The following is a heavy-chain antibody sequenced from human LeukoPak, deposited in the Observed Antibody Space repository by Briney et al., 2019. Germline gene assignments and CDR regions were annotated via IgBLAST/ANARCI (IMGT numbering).Heavy chain of an antibody. V-gene: IGHV1-69*04. D-gene: IGHD3-22*01. CDR1: GGTFSSYA. J-gene: IGHJ6*02. Sequence: SVKVSCKASGGTFSSYAISWVRQAPGQGLEWMGRIIPILGIANYAQKFQGRVTITADKSTSTAYMELSSLRSEDTAVYYCARAQNYYDSSGYYYKDYYYGMDVWGQGTTVTVSS. CDR2: IIPILGIA. CDR3: ARAQNYYDSSGYYYKDYYYGMDV.